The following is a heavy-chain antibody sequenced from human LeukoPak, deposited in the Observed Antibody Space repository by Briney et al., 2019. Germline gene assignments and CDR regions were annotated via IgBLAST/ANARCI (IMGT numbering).Heavy chain of an antibody. CDR1: GGSISSYY. Sequence: SETLSLTCTVSGGSISSYYWSWIRQPAGKGLEGIGRIYTSGSTNYNPSLKSRVTMSVDTSKNQFSLKLSSVTAADTAVYYCATTLPGNYGSGSYTFDYWGQGTLVTVSS. CDR2: IYTSGST. V-gene: IGHV4-4*07. J-gene: IGHJ4*02. CDR3: ATTLPGNYGSGSYTFDY. D-gene: IGHD3-10*01.